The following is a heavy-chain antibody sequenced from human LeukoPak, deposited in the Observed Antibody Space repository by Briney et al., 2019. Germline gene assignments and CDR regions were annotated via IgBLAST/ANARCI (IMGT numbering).Heavy chain of an antibody. J-gene: IGHJ4*02. CDR1: GGTFSSYA. V-gene: IGHV1-69*05. CDR3: ARDHELELGTPRY. Sequence: SVKVSCKASGGTFSSYAISWVRQAPGQGFEWMGRIIPIFGTANYAQKFQGRVTITTDESTSTAYMELSSLRSEDTAVYYCARDHELELGTPRYWGQGTLVTVPS. D-gene: IGHD1-7*01. CDR2: IIPIFGTA.